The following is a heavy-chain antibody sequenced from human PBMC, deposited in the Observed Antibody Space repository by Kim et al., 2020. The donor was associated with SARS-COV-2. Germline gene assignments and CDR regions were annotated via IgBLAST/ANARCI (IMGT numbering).Heavy chain of an antibody. V-gene: IGHV3-48*03. CDR1: GFIFSSYE. Sequence: GGSLRLSCAASGFIFSSYEMNWVRQAPGKGLEWISYISNAGSTIYYADSVKGRFSVSRDNAKNSLYLQMNSLRAEDTAVYYCARATDYYGSGSYYAHGMDVWGPGTTVTVSS. CDR3: ARATDYYGSGSYYAHGMDV. CDR2: ISNAGSTI. D-gene: IGHD3-10*01. J-gene: IGHJ6*02.